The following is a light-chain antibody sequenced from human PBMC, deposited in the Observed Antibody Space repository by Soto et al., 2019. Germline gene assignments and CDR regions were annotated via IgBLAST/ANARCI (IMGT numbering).Light chain of an antibody. V-gene: IGLV4-69*01. CDR3: QTSGTGILV. CDR1: SGHSSFA. Sequence: QPVLTQSPSASASLGASVKLTCTLSSGHSSFAIAWHQQQPEKGPRYLMKLNSDGSHSKGDGIPDRFSGSRSGAEPYLTLSGLQSQDEANYYRQTSGTGILVFRGGTKLTLL. J-gene: IGLJ2*01. CDR2: LNSDGSH.